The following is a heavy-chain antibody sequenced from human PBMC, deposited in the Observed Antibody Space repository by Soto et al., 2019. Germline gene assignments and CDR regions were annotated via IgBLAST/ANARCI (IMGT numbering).Heavy chain of an antibody. Sequence: AASVKVSCKASGGTFSSYISWVRQDPGQGLEWMGRIIPILGIANYAQKFQGRVTITADKSTSTTYMELSSLRSEDTAVYYYTRLLYYDSSGYPVDYWG. D-gene: IGHD3-22*01. CDR2: IIPILGIA. J-gene: IGHJ4*01. CDR1: GGTFSSY. CDR3: TRLLYYDSSGYPVDY. V-gene: IGHV1-69*02.